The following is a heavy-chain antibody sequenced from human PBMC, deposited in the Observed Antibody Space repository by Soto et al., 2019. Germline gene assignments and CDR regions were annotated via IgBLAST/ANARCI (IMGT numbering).Heavy chain of an antibody. CDR2: INPASGHT. CDR3: GRSVVGATGEILYNAMDV. Sequence: QVQLVQSGAEVKKPGASVKVSCKASGYTFTAYALHWVRQAPGQRPEWMGWINPASGHTKYSKRFQDRVTITRDTSASTGYMVLSSLRSEDTAVYYCGRSVVGATGEILYNAMDVWGQGTTVTVSS. J-gene: IGHJ6*02. CDR1: GYTFTAYA. D-gene: IGHD1-26*01. V-gene: IGHV1-3*01.